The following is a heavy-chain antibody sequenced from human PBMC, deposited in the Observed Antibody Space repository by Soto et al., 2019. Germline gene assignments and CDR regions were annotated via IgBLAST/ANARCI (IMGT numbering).Heavy chain of an antibody. CDR2: IHHSGST. CDR3: ARSSGYVPGGY. CDR1: GYPISSGYY. V-gene: IGHV4-38-2*01. Sequence: TLSLTCAVSGYPISSGYYWGWIRQPPGKGLEWIGIIHHSGSTYYNPSLRSRITISVDTSKNQFSLKMPSVTAADTAVYYCARSSGYVPGGYWGQGILVTVSS. J-gene: IGHJ4*02. D-gene: IGHD5-12*01.